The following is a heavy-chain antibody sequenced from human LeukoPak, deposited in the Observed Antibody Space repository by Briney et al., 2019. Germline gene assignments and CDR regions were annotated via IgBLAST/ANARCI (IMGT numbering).Heavy chain of an antibody. V-gene: IGHV4-4*07. J-gene: IGHJ4*02. CDR3: AREVIIRGVTHFDY. D-gene: IGHD3-10*01. CDR1: GGSISTYF. CDR2: IYDSRT. Sequence: SETLSLTCTVSGGSISTYFWSWIRQPAGKGLEWIGRIYDSRTNYNPSLKSRVTMSADTSKNQFSLKLSSVTAADTAVYFCAREVIIRGVTHFDYWGQGALVTVSS.